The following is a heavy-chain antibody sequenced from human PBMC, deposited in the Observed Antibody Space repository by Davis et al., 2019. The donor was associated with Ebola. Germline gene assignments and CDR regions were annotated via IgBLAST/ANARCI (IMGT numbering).Heavy chain of an antibody. J-gene: IGHJ4*02. CDR3: AINFTSGTYYNAAGY. D-gene: IGHD3-10*01. CDR2: IYPGDSDT. V-gene: IGHV5-51*01. Sequence: GESLKISCKGSGYSFTSYWIGWVRQMPGKGLEWMGIIYPGDSDTRYSPSFQGQVTISADKSISTAFLQWSSLKASDTAIYYCAINFTSGTYYNAAGYWGQGTLVTVSS. CDR1: GYSFTSYW.